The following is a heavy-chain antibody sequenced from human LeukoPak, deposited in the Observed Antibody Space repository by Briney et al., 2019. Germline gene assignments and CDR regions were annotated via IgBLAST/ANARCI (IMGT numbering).Heavy chain of an antibody. J-gene: IGHJ4*02. CDR3: ARDMSLLWFGDPFDY. Sequence: GGSLRLSCAASGFTFSRYSMNWVRQAPGKGLKWVSYISSSSSVIYYADSVKGRFTISRDNAKNSLYLQMNSLRDEDTAVYYCARDMSLLWFGDPFDYWGQGTLVTVSS. D-gene: IGHD3-10*01. CDR1: GFTFSRYS. V-gene: IGHV3-48*02. CDR2: ISSSSSVI.